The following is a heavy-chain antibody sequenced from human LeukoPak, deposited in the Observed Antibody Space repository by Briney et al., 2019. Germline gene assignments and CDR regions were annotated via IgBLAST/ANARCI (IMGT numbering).Heavy chain of an antibody. Sequence: GGSLRLSCAASGFTFTTYALSWVRQAPGKGLEWVSSITGSGSNTYYADSVKGRFTISRDSSKNTLYLQMNSLRAEDTAVYYCAKDASSSWRWGAFDIWGQGTMVTVSS. D-gene: IGHD6-13*01. CDR3: AKDASSSWRWGAFDI. V-gene: IGHV3-23*01. CDR2: ITGSGSNT. J-gene: IGHJ3*02. CDR1: GFTFTTYA.